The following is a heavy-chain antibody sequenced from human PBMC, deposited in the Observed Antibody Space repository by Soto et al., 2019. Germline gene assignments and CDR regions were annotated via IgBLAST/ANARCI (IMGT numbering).Heavy chain of an antibody. J-gene: IGHJ6*02. D-gene: IGHD1-26*01. CDR3: ARWASGLNIVGATYYYYGMDV. CDR2: IWYDGSNK. Sequence: GGSLRLSCAASGFTFSSYGMHWVRQAPGKGLEWVAVIWYDGSNKYYADSVKGRFTISRDNSKNTLYLQMNSLRAEDTAVYYCARWASGLNIVGATYYYYGMDVWGQGTTVTVSS. CDR1: GFTFSSYG. V-gene: IGHV3-33*01.